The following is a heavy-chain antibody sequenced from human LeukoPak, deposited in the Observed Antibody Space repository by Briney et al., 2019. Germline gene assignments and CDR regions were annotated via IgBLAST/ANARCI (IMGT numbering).Heavy chain of an antibody. Sequence: PSQTLSLICAVSGGSISSGGYSWSWIRQPPGKGLEWIGYIYHSGSTYYNPSLKSRVTISVDRSKNQFSLKLSSVTAADTAVYYCARGGMTTIPTDLNWFDPWGQGTLVTVSS. CDR2: IYHSGST. D-gene: IGHD5-24*01. V-gene: IGHV4-30-2*01. CDR1: GGSISSGGYS. J-gene: IGHJ5*02. CDR3: ARGGMTTIPTDLNWFDP.